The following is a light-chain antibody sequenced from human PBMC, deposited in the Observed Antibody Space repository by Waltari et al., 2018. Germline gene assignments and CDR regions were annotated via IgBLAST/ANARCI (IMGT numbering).Light chain of an antibody. CDR3: MQSSQTPHT. CDR1: ESLVHYDGNTY. Sequence: DVVMTQTPLSSSVALGQPASISCRSSESLVHYDGNTYLNWLHQRPGQPPRLLIYKISNRFSGVPDRFSGSGAGTDFTLEISRVEAEDVGIYYCMQSSQTPHTFGQGTKLEV. V-gene: IGKV2-24*01. J-gene: IGKJ2*01. CDR2: KIS.